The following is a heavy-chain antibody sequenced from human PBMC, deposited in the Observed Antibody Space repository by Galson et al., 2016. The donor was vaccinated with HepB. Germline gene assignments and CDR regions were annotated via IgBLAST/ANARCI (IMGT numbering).Heavy chain of an antibody. D-gene: IGHD6-6*01. CDR1: GASFSGFY. Sequence: SETLSLTCAVSGASFSGFYWSWIRQSPGNGLEWIGEINYRGTTNYSPSLRSRVIISVDSSKNQISLKLSSVTASDTGLYYCVRGTSSSPSGILDIWGPGAQVIVSS. CDR2: INYRGTT. J-gene: IGHJ3*02. V-gene: IGHV4-34*01. CDR3: VRGTSSSPSGILDI.